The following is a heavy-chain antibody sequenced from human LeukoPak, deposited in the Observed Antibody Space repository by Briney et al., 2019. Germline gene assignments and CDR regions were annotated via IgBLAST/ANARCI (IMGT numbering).Heavy chain of an antibody. CDR1: GFTFRSYG. CDR3: AKDASGYPDY. D-gene: IGHD3-22*01. CDR2: IRYDGSKK. Sequence: GGSLRLSCAASGFTFRSYGMHWVRQAPGKGLEWVAFIRYDGSKKDYADSVKGRFTISRDNSKNTLYLQMNSLRAEDTAVYYCAKDASGYPDYWGQGTLVTVSS. V-gene: IGHV3-30*02. J-gene: IGHJ4*02.